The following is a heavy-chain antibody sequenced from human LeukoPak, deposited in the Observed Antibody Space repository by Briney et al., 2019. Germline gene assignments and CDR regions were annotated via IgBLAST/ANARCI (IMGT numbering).Heavy chain of an antibody. D-gene: IGHD4-17*01. CDR2: MNPNSGNT. J-gene: IGHJ4*02. CDR1: GYTFTSYD. CDR3: ARAPYGDYGGD. Sequence: ASVKVSCKASGYTFTSYDINWVRQASGQGLEWRGWMNPNSGNTGYAQKFQGRVTITRNTSISTAYMELSSLRSEDTAVYYCARAPYGDYGGDWGQGTLVTVSS. V-gene: IGHV1-8*03.